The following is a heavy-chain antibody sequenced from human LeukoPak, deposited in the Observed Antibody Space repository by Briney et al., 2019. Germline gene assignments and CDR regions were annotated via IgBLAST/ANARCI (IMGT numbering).Heavy chain of an antibody. CDR1: GFTFSSYW. V-gene: IGHV3-7*03. Sequence: GGSLRLSCAASGFTFSSYWMSWVRQAPGKGLEWVANIKKDGSENYYVDSVKGRFTISRDNAKKSLYLQMKSLRAEDTAVYYCARETSGAWDYWGQGTLVTVSS. CDR2: IKKDGSEN. J-gene: IGHJ4*02. D-gene: IGHD1-26*01. CDR3: ARETSGAWDY.